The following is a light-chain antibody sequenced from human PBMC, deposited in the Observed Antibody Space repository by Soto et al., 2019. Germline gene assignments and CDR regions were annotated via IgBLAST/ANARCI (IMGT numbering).Light chain of an antibody. CDR1: SSNIASNA. J-gene: IGLJ3*02. V-gene: IGLV1-44*01. Sequence: QYVLTQPPSASGAPGQRVTISCSGSSSNIASNAVNWYQQLPGTAPKVLIYSDNHRPSGVPDRFSASKSGTSASLAISGLQSEDEADYYCAAWDDSLNGGVFGGGTKLTVL. CDR3: AAWDDSLNGGV. CDR2: SDN.